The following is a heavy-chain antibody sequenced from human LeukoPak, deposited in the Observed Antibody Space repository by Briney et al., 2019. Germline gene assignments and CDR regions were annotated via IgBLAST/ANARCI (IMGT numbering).Heavy chain of an antibody. J-gene: IGHJ5*02. CDR3: ARAFPYYDFWSGYSNWFDP. CDR2: IYYSGST. CDR1: GGSISSGGYS. V-gene: IGHV4-31*03. D-gene: IGHD3-3*01. Sequence: SQTLSPTCTVSGGSISSGGYSWSWIRQHPGKGLEWIGYIYYSGSTYYNPSLKSRVTISVDTSKNQFSLKLSSVTAADTAVYYCARAFPYYDFWSGYSNWFDPWGQGTLVTVSS.